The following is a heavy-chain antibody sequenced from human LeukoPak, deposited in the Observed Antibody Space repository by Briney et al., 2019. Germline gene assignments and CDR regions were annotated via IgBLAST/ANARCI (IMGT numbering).Heavy chain of an antibody. CDR3: ARDLEMATIQGYYYYGTDV. CDR1: GGTFSSYT. V-gene: IGHV1-69*04. CDR2: IIPILGIA. D-gene: IGHD5-24*01. J-gene: IGHJ6*02. Sequence: SVKVSCKASGGTFSSYTISWVRQAPGQGLEWMGRIIPILGIANYAQKFQGRVTITADKSTSTAYMELSSLRSEDTAVYYCARDLEMATIQGYYYYGTDVWGQGTTVTVSS.